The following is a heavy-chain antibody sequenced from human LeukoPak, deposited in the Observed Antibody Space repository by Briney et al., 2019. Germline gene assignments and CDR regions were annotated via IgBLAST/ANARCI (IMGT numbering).Heavy chain of an antibody. J-gene: IGHJ4*02. D-gene: IGHD1-26*01. CDR3: AKATYSGSFPYFDY. CDR1: GFTVSSNY. CDR2: LNSNGGAT. Sequence: QPGGSLRLSCAASGFTVSSNYMSWVRQAPGKGLEWVSSLNSNGGATYYSDSVKGRFTSSRDNSKNTLYLQMHSLRAEDTAVYYCAKATYSGSFPYFDYWGQGTLVTVSS. V-gene: IGHV3-53*01.